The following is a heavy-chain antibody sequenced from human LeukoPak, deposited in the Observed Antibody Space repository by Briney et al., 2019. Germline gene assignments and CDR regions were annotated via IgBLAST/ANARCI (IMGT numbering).Heavy chain of an antibody. D-gene: IGHD2-21*02. CDR1: GFGFSFYW. Sequence: GGSLRLSCAASGFGFSFYWMTWVRQAPGKGLEWVANIKQDGSEKNYVDSVKGRFTISRDNDKNSLYLLMNSLRAEDTAVYYCAGTAAMMCLMLGGLLTCYYMDVWGKGTAVTISS. CDR2: IKQDGSEK. V-gene: IGHV3-7*01. J-gene: IGHJ6*03. CDR3: AGTAAMMCLMLGGLLTCYYMDV.